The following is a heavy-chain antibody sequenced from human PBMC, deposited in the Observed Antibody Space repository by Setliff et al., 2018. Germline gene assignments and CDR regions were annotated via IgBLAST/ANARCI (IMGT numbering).Heavy chain of an antibody. CDR2: VFFTGDT. D-gene: IGHD2-15*01. Sequence: PSETLSLTCTVSGDSISDASIMAWIRQPPGKGLEWIGYVFFTGDTDYNPSLGSRVTISLDRSKTQFSLKLSSVTAADTAVYYCLGYCSGGSCYLDAFDIWGQGTMVTVSS. CDR3: LGYCSGGSCYLDAFDI. CDR1: GDSISDAS. J-gene: IGHJ3*02. V-gene: IGHV4-59*01.